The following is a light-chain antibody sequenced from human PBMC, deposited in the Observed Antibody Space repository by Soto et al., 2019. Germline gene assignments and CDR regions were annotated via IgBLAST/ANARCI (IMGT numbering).Light chain of an antibody. CDR3: QHYHNLPYT. CDR1: QDISNY. J-gene: IGKJ2*01. Sequence: DIQMTQSPSSLSASVGDKVTITCQASQDISNYLNWYQQKVGKAPKLLIYDASNLEIGVPSRFSGSGSGTDFTFTISSLQPEDMATYYCQHYHNLPYTFGPGTKLEIK. V-gene: IGKV1-33*01. CDR2: DAS.